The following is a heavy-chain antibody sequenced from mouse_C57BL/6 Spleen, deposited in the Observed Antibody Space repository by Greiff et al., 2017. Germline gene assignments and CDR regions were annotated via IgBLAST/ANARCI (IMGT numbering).Heavy chain of an antibody. D-gene: IGHD2-3*01. V-gene: IGHV1-26*01. J-gene: IGHJ2*01. CDR1: GYTFTDYY. Sequence: VQLQQSGPELVKPGASVKISCKASGYTFTDYYMNWVKQSHGKSLEWIGDINPNNGGTSYNQKFKGKATLTVDKSSSTAYMELRSLTSEDSAVYYCALYDGYYCWGQGTTLTVSS. CDR2: INPNNGGT. CDR3: ALYDGYYC.